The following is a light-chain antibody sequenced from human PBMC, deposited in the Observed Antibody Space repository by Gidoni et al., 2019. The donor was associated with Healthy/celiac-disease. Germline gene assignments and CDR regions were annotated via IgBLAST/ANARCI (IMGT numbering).Light chain of an antibody. J-gene: IGKJ3*01. CDR3: QQYYSTPLT. CDR2: WAS. V-gene: IGKV4-1*01. CDR1: QSVLYSSNNKNY. Sequence: DIVMTQSPDSLPVSLGERATIHCKSSQSVLYSSNNKNYLAWYQQKPGQPPKPLIYWASTRESGVPDRCSGRGSGTDFTLTISSLQAEDVAVYYCQQYYSTPLTFGPGTKVEIK.